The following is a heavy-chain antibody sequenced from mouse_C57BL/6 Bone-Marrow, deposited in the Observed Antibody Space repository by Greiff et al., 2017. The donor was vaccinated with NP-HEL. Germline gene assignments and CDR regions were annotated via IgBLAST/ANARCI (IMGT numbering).Heavy chain of an antibody. V-gene: IGHV2-9-1*01. CDR3: ARDYYGSPWWYFDV. J-gene: IGHJ1*03. CDR2: IWTGGGT. Sequence: VMLVESGPGLVAPSQSLSITCTVSGFSLTSYAISWVRQPPGKGLEWLGVIWTGGGTNYNSALKSRLSISKDNSKSQVFLKMNSLQTDDTARYYCARDYYGSPWWYFDVWGTGTTVTVSS. D-gene: IGHD1-1*01. CDR1: GFSLTSYA.